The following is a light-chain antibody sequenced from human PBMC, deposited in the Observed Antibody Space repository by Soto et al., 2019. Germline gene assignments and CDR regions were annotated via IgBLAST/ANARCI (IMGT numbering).Light chain of an antibody. Sequence: EIVLTQSPATLSLSPGERATLSCRASQSVSDNLAWYQQRPGQAPRLLIYDASNRASGIPARFSGSGSGTDFTLTICSLEPEDFAFYYCQQRGDWPYTFGQGTELEIK. CDR3: QQRGDWPYT. J-gene: IGKJ2*01. CDR2: DAS. CDR1: QSVSDN. V-gene: IGKV3-11*01.